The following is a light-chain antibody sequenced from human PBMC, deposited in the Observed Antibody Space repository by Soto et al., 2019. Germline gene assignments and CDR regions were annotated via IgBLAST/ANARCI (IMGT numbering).Light chain of an antibody. J-gene: IGLJ2*01. Sequence: QSVLTQPPSVSGAPGQRVTISCTGTNSNIGAGYDVHWYQQLPGTAPKLLMSNNDNRPSGVPDRFSGSKSGASASLAITGLQAEDEADYYCQSFVSTMTVFGGGTKLTVL. V-gene: IGLV1-40*01. CDR1: NSNIGAGYD. CDR3: QSFVSTMTV. CDR2: NND.